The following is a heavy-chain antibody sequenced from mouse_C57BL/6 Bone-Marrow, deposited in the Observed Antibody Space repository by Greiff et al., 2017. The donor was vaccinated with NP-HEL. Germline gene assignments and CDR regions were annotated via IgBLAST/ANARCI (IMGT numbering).Heavy chain of an antibody. CDR2: ISNLAYSI. Sequence: EVKLVESGGGLVQPGGSLKLSCAASGFTFSDYGMAWVRQAPRKGPEWVAFISNLAYSIYYADTVTGRFTISRENAKNTLYLEMGSLRSEDTAMYYCARLYYYAMDYWGQGTSVTVSS. V-gene: IGHV5-15*01. CDR1: GFTFSDYG. J-gene: IGHJ4*01. CDR3: ARLYYYAMDY.